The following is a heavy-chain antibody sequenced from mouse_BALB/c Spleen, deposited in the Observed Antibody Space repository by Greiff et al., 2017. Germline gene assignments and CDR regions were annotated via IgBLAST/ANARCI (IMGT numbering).Heavy chain of an antibody. J-gene: IGHJ4*01. V-gene: IGHV5-17*02. CDR3: ARGGLRRGDAMDY. CDR2: ISSGSSTI. Sequence: EVNVVESGGGLVQPGGSRKLSCAASGFTFSSFGMHWVRQAPEKGLEWVAYISSGSSTIYYADTVKGRFTISRDNPKNTLFLQMTSLRSEDTAMYYCARGGLRRGDAMDYWGQGTSVTVSS. D-gene: IGHD2-4*01. CDR1: GFTFSSFG.